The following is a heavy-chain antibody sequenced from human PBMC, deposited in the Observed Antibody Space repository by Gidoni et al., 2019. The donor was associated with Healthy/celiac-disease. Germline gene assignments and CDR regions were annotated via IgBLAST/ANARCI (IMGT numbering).Heavy chain of an antibody. Sequence: EVQLVESGGGLVKPGGSLRLSCAASGFTFSSYSMNWVRQAPGKGLEWVSSISSSSSYIDYADSVKGRFTIARDNAKNSLYLQMNSLRAEDTAVYYCAIGVEQWLVDYWGQGTLVTVSS. CDR1: GFTFSSYS. V-gene: IGHV3-21*01. D-gene: IGHD6-19*01. CDR2: ISSSSSYI. CDR3: AIGVEQWLVDY. J-gene: IGHJ4*02.